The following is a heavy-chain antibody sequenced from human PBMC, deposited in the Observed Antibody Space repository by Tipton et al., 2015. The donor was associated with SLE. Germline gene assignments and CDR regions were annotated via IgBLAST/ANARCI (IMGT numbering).Heavy chain of an antibody. CDR1: GGSFSGYY. Sequence: TLSLTCAVYGGSFSGYYWSWIRQPPGKGLEWIGEINHSGSTNYNPSLKSRVTISVDTSKNQFSLKLSSVTAADTAVYYCARGGGRQGRAFDIWGQGTMVPVSS. J-gene: IGHJ3*02. CDR3: ARGGGRQGRAFDI. CDR2: INHSGST. V-gene: IGHV4-34*01. D-gene: IGHD3-10*01.